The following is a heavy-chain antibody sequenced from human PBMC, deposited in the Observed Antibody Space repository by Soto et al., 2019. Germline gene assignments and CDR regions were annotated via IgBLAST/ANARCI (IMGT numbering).Heavy chain of an antibody. CDR2: IYLDDDK. CDR1: GFSLSTNEVG. D-gene: IGHD3-10*01. V-gene: IGHV2-5*02. J-gene: IGHJ4*02. CDR3: ARLKDLYLTFDY. Sequence: SGPTLVNATQTLTLTCTFSGFSLSTNEVGVGWIRQPPWKALEWLAIIYLDDDKRYSPPLKTRLTVTKDTSKNQVVLTMTNMGAVDTGTYYCARLKDLYLTFDYWGQGSLVTVSS.